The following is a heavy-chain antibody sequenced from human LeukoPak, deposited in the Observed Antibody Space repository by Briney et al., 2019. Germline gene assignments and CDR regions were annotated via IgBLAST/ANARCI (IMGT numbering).Heavy chain of an antibody. V-gene: IGHV3-73*01. Sequence: PGGSLRLSCAASGFTFSGSGMHWVRQASGKGLEWVGRIRSKSNSYATTYAASVKGRFTISRDDSKNTAYLQVNSLKTEDTAVYYCTIKTVVTTGCMDVWGKGTTVTVSS. J-gene: IGHJ6*03. CDR1: GFTFSGSG. D-gene: IGHD2-21*02. CDR2: IRSKSNSYAT. CDR3: TIKTVVTTGCMDV.